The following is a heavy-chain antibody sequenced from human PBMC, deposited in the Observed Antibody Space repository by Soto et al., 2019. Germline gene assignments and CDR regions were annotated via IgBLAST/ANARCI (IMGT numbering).Heavy chain of an antibody. CDR1: GFTVKSNY. J-gene: IGHJ4*02. V-gene: IGHV3-66*01. Sequence: GGSLRLSCAAYGFTVKSNYMSWVRQPPGKGLEWLSVIYSGGSVYYAESVKDRFIVSRGNSTNTLYLQMNSLRAEDTHIYYCAKDSPFDYWGRGTLFTACS. CDR3: AKDSPFDY. CDR2: IYSGGSV.